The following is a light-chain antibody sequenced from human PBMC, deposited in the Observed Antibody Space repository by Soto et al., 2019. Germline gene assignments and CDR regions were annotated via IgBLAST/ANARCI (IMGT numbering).Light chain of an antibody. CDR3: QQYYSSRT. J-gene: IGKJ1*01. CDR1: QSVGSRW. CDR2: CGS. Sequence: EIVLTQSPGTVSLSPGERATLSCRASQSVGSRWLAWYQQKPGQAPRVLIYCGSNRATGIPDRFSGSGSGTDFTLTISRLEPEDFAVYYCQQYYSSRTFGQGTKVEMK. V-gene: IGKV3-20*01.